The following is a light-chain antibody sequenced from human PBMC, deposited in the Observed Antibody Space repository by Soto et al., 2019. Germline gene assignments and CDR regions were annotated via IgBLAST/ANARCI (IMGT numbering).Light chain of an antibody. CDR3: QQYGSSPRT. J-gene: IGKJ2*01. Sequence: EIVLTQSPGTLSLSPGERATLSCRASQSVTSNYLAWYQHKPGQAPRLLIYGASSRATGIPDRFSGSGAGTDFALTFSRLEPEDFAVYYCQQYGSSPRTFGQGTKLEIK. CDR2: GAS. V-gene: IGKV3-20*01. CDR1: QSVTSNY.